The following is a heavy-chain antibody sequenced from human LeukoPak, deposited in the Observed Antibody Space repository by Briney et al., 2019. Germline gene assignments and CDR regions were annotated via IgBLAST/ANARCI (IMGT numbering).Heavy chain of an antibody. CDR1: GFTFSTYW. D-gene: IGHD1-26*01. Sequence: GGSLRLSCAASGFTFSTYWMSWVRQAPGQGLEWVANINQDGSDKYYVDSVKGRCTISRDNAKNSLYLQMNSLRVEDTAVYYCASRIVGTPDYFDYWGHGTLVTVSS. J-gene: IGHJ4*01. V-gene: IGHV3-7*03. CDR2: INQDGSDK. CDR3: ASRIVGTPDYFDY.